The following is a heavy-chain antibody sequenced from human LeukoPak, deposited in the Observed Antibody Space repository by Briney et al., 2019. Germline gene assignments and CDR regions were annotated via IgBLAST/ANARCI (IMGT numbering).Heavy chain of an antibody. D-gene: IGHD5-18*01. V-gene: IGHV4-59*01. CDR3: ARYSVGLFDF. CDR1: GGSISSYY. Sequence: SETLSLTCTVSGGSISSYYWSWSRQPPGKGLEWIGYIYYSGSTNYNPSLKSRVTISVDTSKNQFSLKLSSVTAADTAVYYCARYSVGLFDFWGRGTLVTVSS. CDR2: IYYSGST. J-gene: IGHJ2*01.